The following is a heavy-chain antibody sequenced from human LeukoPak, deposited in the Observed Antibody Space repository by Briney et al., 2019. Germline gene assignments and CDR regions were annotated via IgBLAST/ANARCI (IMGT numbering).Heavy chain of an antibody. V-gene: IGHV4-4*07. CDR2: IYTSGST. CDR3: ARVSIAAAGNWFDP. D-gene: IGHD6-13*01. CDR1: GGSISSYY. Sequence: SETLSLTCTVSGGSISSYYWSWIRQPAGKGLEWIGRIYTSGSTNYNPSLKSRVTMSVDTSKNQFSLKLSSVTAADTAVYYCARVSIAAAGNWFDPWGQGTLVTVSS. J-gene: IGHJ5*02.